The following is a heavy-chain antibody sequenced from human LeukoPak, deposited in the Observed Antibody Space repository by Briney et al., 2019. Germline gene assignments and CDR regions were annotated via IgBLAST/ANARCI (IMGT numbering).Heavy chain of an antibody. J-gene: IGHJ4*02. CDR1: GFTFSSYE. D-gene: IGHD3-10*01. CDR3: ARERSGSPY. Sequence: GGSLRLSCAASGFTFSSYEMNWVRQAPGKGLEWVSYISSSGGTIYYADSVKGRLTISRDNAKNSLYLQMNSLRAEDTAVYYCARERSGSPYWGQGTLVTVSS. V-gene: IGHV3-48*03. CDR2: ISSSGGTI.